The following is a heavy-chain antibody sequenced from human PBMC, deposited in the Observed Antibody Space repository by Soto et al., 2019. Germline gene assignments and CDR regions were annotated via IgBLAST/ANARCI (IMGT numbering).Heavy chain of an antibody. CDR3: AGMPYTSGLRFDP. CDR1: GDSYSISTYS. J-gene: IGHJ5*02. V-gene: IGHV4-30-2*01. D-gene: IGHD6-19*01. Sequence: TLSLTCNMSGDSYSISTYSWSRIRQPPGKAVQWIGFIYQSGVTSYNPSLASRVSISLDRSNNQCSLKLKSVTAADTAVYFCAGMPYTSGLRFDPWGPGTLVTVSS. CDR2: IYQSGVT.